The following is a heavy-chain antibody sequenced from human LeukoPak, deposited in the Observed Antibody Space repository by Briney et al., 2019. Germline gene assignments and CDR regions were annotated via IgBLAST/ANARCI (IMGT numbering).Heavy chain of an antibody. CDR2: NSYSGST. V-gene: IGHV4-59*01. J-gene: IGHJ6*02. CDR1: GGSISSYF. Sequence: SETLSLTCTVSGGSISSYFWNWLRQPRGRGLEWMGYNSYSGSTNYNPSLKSRVTISVDTSKNQFSLKLSSVTAADTAVYFCARYDFWSGYSSVGAMDVWGQGTTVTVSS. D-gene: IGHD3-3*01. CDR3: ARYDFWSGYSSVGAMDV.